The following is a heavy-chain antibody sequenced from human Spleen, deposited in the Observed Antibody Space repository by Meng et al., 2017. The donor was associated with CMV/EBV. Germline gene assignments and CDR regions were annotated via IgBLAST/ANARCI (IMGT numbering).Heavy chain of an antibody. CDR1: GGSFSGYY. CDR3: ARGGYSSGWWGLLDY. J-gene: IGHJ4*02. V-gene: IGHV4-34*01. D-gene: IGHD6-19*01. CDR2: INHSGST. Sequence: AQPQQGGARLLRPSETLSLPCSAYGGSFSGYYCSWIRQPPGKGLEWIGEINHSGSTNYNPSLKSRITISVDTSKNQFSLKLSSVTAADTAVYYCARGGYSSGWWGLLDYWGQGTLVTVSS.